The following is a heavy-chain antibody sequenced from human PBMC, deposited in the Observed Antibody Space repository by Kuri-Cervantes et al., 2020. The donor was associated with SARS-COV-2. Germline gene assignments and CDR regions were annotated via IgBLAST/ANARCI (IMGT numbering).Heavy chain of an antibody. D-gene: IGHD2-2*02. J-gene: IGHJ3*02. CDR2: INHSGYT. V-gene: IGHV4-34*01. Sequence: ESLKISCAVYGGSFSGYDWSWIRQPPGKGLEWIGEINHSGYTKYNPSLKSRVTISVDTSKNQFSLKLSSVTAADTAVYYCARVGGYCSSTSCYNHAFDIWGQGTMVTVSS. CDR1: GGSFSGYD. CDR3: ARVGGYCSSTSCYNHAFDI.